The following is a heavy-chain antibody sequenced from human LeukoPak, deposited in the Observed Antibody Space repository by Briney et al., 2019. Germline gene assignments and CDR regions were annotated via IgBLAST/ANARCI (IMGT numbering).Heavy chain of an antibody. V-gene: IGHV4-39*07. D-gene: IGHD6-13*01. CDR1: GGSISSSSYY. Sequence: PETLSLTCTVSGGSISSSSYYWGWIRQPPGKGLEWIGSIYYSGSTYYNPSLKSRVTISVDTSKNQFSLKLSSVTAADTAVYYCAGSRSIAAAGTIDYWGQGTLVTVSS. CDR3: AGSRSIAAAGTIDY. J-gene: IGHJ4*02. CDR2: IYYSGST.